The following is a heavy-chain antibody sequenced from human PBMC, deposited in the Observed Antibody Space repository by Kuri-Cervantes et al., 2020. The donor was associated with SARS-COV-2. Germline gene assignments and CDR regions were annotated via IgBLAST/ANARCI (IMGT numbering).Heavy chain of an antibody. CDR3: ARGPSGWFGEFLFAY. J-gene: IGHJ4*02. V-gene: IGHV4-34*01. D-gene: IGHD3-10*01. CDR1: GGSFSGYY. Sequence: SQTLSLTCAVYGGSFSGYYWSWIRQPPGKGLEWIGEINHSGSTNYNPSLKSRVTVSVDTSKNQFSLKLSSVTAADTAVYYCARGPSGWFGEFLFAYWGQGTLVTVSS. CDR2: INHSGST.